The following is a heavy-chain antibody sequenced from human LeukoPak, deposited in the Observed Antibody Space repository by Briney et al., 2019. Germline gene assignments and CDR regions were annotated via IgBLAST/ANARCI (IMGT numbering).Heavy chain of an antibody. Sequence: SETLSLTCTVSGGSISSSSYYWGWIRQPPGKGLEWIGSIYYSGSTNYNPSLKSRVTISVDTSKNQFSLKLSSVTAADTAVYYCARLRNQWLVPNWFDPWGQGTLVTVSS. CDR2: IYYSGST. CDR1: GGSISSSSYY. V-gene: IGHV4-39*07. J-gene: IGHJ5*02. CDR3: ARLRNQWLVPNWFDP. D-gene: IGHD6-19*01.